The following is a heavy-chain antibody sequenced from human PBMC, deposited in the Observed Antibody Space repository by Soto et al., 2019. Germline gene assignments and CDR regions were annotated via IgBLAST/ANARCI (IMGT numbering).Heavy chain of an antibody. V-gene: IGHV2-70*01. CDR1: GFSLSTSGMC. CDR2: IDWDDVK. Sequence: SGPALVNPXQTLTLPCTFSGFSLSTSGMCVSWIRQPPGKALEWLALIDWDDVKYYSTSLKTRLTISKDTSKNQVVLTMTNMDPVDTATYYCARIRKDYDYHEGIYYGMDVWGQGTTVTVSS. D-gene: IGHD5-12*01. CDR3: ARIRKDYDYHEGIYYGMDV. J-gene: IGHJ6*02.